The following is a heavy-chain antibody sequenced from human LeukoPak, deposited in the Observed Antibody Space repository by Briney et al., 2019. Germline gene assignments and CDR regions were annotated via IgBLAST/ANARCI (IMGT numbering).Heavy chain of an antibody. CDR2: INPNSGNT. CDR3: ARRRGVAGRILTGYNWFDP. CDR1: GYTFTGYY. D-gene: IGHD6-19*01. Sequence: ASVKVSCKASGYTFTGYYMHWVRQAPGQGLEWMGWINPNSGNTGYAQKFQGRVTMTRNTSISTAYMELSSLRSEDTAVYYCARRRGVAGRILTGYNWFDPWGQGTLVTVSS. J-gene: IGHJ5*02. V-gene: IGHV1-8*02.